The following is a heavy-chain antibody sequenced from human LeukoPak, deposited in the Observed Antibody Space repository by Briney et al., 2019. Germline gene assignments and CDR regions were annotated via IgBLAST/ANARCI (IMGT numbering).Heavy chain of an antibody. Sequence: GGSLRLSCAASGFTFSSSWMSWVRQAPGKGLEWVAEMNPDGSVKGYVDSMQGRFTTSRDNAKNSVYLQMNSLRAEDTAVYYCARDPQNGALDIWGQGTMVTVSS. J-gene: IGHJ3*02. V-gene: IGHV3-7*01. CDR3: ARDPQNGALDI. CDR1: GFTFSSSW. D-gene: IGHD1-1*01. CDR2: MNPDGSVK.